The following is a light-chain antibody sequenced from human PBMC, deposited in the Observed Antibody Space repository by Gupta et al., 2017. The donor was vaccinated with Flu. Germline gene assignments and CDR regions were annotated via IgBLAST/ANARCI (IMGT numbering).Light chain of an antibody. J-gene: IGLJ2*01. V-gene: IGLV3-19*01. CDR3: NSRDPSGYAV. CDR1: SLRAFY. Sequence: SSELTQDPAVSVALGQTVRITCHGDSLRAFYASWCQQKPGQAPVLVVYGENNRPSGIPDRFSGSTSGTTASLTITGAQAEDEADYYCNSRDPSGYAVFGGGTRLTVL. CDR2: GEN.